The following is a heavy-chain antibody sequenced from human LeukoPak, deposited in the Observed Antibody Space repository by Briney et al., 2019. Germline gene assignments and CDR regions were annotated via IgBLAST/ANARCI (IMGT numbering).Heavy chain of an antibody. CDR3: ARERRGGYYDILTGYYKH. CDR2: IIPILGIA. V-gene: IGHV1-69*10. CDR1: GGTFSSYT. Sequence: SVKVSCKASGGTFSSYTISWVRQAPGQGLEWMGGIIPILGIANYAQKFQGRVTITADKSTSTAYMELSSLRSEDTAVYYCARERRGGYYDILTGYYKHWGQGTLVTVSS. D-gene: IGHD3-9*01. J-gene: IGHJ4*02.